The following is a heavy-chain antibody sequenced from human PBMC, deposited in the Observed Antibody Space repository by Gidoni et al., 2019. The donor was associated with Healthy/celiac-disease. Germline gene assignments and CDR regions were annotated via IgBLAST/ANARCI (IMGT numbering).Heavy chain of an antibody. Sequence: QVQLQESGLGLVNPSETLSLTFTVSGGSISIYYWSWIRQPTGKGLEWIGYIYYSGSTNYNPSLKSRVTISVDTSKNQFSLKLSSVTAADTAVYYCARDGGSGTSFDYWGQGTLVTVSS. D-gene: IGHD3-10*01. CDR2: IYYSGST. J-gene: IGHJ4*02. CDR3: ARDGGSGTSFDY. V-gene: IGHV4-59*01. CDR1: GGSISIYY.